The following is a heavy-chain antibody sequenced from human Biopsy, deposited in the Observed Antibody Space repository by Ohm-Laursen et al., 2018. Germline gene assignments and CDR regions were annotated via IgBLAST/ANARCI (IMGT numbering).Heavy chain of an antibody. D-gene: IGHD6-19*01. CDR1: GYSFTSYY. Sequence: AASVKVSCKASGYSFTSYYMHWVRQAPGQGLEWIGMINPSGSTTSYPQIFQGRVTMTRDTSKSAVYMELSSLRSADTAVYFCARNTGWYGDLYYFDYWGQGTLVTVSS. CDR2: INPSGSTT. V-gene: IGHV1-46*01. CDR3: ARNTGWYGDLYYFDY. J-gene: IGHJ4*02.